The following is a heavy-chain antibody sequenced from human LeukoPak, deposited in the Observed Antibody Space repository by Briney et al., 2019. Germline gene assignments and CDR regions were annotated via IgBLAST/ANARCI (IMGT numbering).Heavy chain of an antibody. CDR2: ISAYNGDT. V-gene: IGHV1-18*04. J-gene: IGHJ4*02. CDR1: GYTFTSYG. Sequence: ASVKVSCKASGYTFTSYGISWVRQAPGQGLEWMGWISAYNGDTNYAQKFQGRVTMTTDTSTSTAYMELRSLRSDDTAVYYCAREGGYSSGWFQGVAYYFDYWGQGTLVTVSS. D-gene: IGHD6-19*01. CDR3: AREGGYSSGWFQGVAYYFDY.